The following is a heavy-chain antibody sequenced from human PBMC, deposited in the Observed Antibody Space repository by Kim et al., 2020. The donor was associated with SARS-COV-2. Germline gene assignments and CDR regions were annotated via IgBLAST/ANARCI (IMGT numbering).Heavy chain of an antibody. J-gene: IGHJ4*02. V-gene: IGHV3-23*01. CDR1: GFTFSNYA. CDR2: ISGSGGSA. D-gene: IGHD3-22*01. CDR3: AKDPLYYGNTGYYGGRPDY. Sequence: GGSLRLSCAASGFTFSNYAMSWVRQAPGKGLEWVSAISGSGGSAYYADSVKGRFTISRDNSKNTLYLQMNSLRAEDTALYYCAKDPLYYGNTGYYGGRPDYWGQGTLVTVSS.